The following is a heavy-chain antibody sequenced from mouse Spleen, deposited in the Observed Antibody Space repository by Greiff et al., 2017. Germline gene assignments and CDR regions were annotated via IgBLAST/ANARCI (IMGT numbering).Heavy chain of an antibody. Sequence: VKLMESGAELVKPGASVKMSCKASGYTFTTYPIEWMKQNHGKSLEWIGNFHPYNDDTKYNEKFKGKATLTVEKSSSTVYLELSRLTSDDSAVYYCARLYYDYDEYYFDYWGQGTTLTVSS. J-gene: IGHJ2*01. D-gene: IGHD2-4*01. CDR1: GYTFTTYP. CDR2: FHPYNDDT. CDR3: ARLYYDYDEYYFDY. V-gene: IGHV1-47*01.